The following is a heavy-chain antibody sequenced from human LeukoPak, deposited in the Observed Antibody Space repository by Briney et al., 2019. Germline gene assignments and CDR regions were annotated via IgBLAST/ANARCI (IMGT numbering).Heavy chain of an antibody. CDR3: AKVSLEQWLVPYLDY. D-gene: IGHD6-19*01. Sequence: GGSLRLSCAASGFTFSSYGMHWVRQAPGKGLEWVAFIRYDGSNKYYADSVKGRFTISRDNSKNTLYLQMNSLRAEDTAVYYCAKVSLEQWLVPYLDYWGQGTLVTVS. J-gene: IGHJ4*02. CDR2: IRYDGSNK. V-gene: IGHV3-30*02. CDR1: GFTFSSYG.